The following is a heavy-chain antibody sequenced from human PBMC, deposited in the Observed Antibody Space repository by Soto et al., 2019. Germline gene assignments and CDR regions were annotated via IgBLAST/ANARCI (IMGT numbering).Heavy chain of an antibody. V-gene: IGHV4-34*01. CDR2: INHSGST. D-gene: IGHD3-16*01. J-gene: IGHJ4*02. Sequence: SETLSLTCAVYGGSFIGYYWSWIRQPPGKGLEWIGEINHSGSTNYNPSLKSRVTISVDTSKNQFSLKLSSVTAADTAVYYCARDRLGANDYWGQGTLVTVSS. CDR1: GGSFIGYY. CDR3: ARDRLGANDY.